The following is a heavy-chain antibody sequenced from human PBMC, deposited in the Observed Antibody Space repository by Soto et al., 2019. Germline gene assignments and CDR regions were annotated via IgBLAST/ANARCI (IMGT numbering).Heavy chain of an antibody. CDR3: VAATQNYYYYYGMDV. CDR1: GFSFSNYG. CDR2: IWYDGSNK. D-gene: IGHD6-13*01. J-gene: IGHJ6*02. V-gene: IGHV3-33*01. Sequence: GGSLRLSCAASGFSFSNYGMHWVRQAPGKGLEWVAVIWYDGSNKYYADSVKGRFTISRDNSKNTLYLQMNSLRAEDTAVYYCVAATQNYYYYYGMDVWGQGTTVTVSS.